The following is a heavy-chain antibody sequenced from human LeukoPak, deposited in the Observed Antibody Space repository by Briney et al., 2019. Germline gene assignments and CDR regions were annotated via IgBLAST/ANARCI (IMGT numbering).Heavy chain of an antibody. CDR3: ASPYLGDSGD. CDR2: ISWNSGSI. J-gene: IGHJ4*02. Sequence: PGRSLRLSCAASGFTFDDYAMHWVRQAPGKGLEWVSGISWNSGSIGYADSVKGRFTISRDNAKDSLYLQMNSLRAEDTALYYCASPYLGDSGDWGQGTLVTVSS. D-gene: IGHD3-16*01. CDR1: GFTFDDYA. V-gene: IGHV3-9*01.